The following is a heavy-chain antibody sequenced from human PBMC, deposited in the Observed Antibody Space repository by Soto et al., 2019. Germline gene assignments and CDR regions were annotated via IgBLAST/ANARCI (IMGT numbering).Heavy chain of an antibody. D-gene: IGHD6-19*01. Sequence: VQPQESGPGLVKPSQTLSLTCTVSGGSISSGDYYWSWIRQPPGKGLEWVGRIKSRADGGTTDYAASVKDRFIISRDDSNDTLYLHMNRLKTDDTAVYYCTTASQWLPPYSWGQRALVTVSS. CDR2: IKSRADGGTT. CDR3: TTASQWLPPYS. CDR1: GGSISSGDYY. J-gene: IGHJ4*02. V-gene: IGHV3-15*01.